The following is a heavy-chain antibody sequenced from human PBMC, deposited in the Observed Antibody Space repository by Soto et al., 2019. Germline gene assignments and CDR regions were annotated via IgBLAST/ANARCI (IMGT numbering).Heavy chain of an antibody. CDR2: IGTAGDT. CDR1: GFTFSSYD. J-gene: IGHJ6*02. CDR3: ARVCSGGSCYSSYYYGMDV. V-gene: IGHV3-13*01. Sequence: EVQLVESGGGLVQPGGSLRLSCAASGFTFSSYDMHWVRQATGKGLEWVSAIGTAGDTYYPGSVKGRFTISRENAKNSLYLQMNSLRAEDTAVYYCARVCSGGSCYSSYYYGMDVWCQGTTVTVSS. D-gene: IGHD2-15*01.